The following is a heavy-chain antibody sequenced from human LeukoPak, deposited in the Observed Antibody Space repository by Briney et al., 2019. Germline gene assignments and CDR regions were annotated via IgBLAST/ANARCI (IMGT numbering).Heavy chain of an antibody. CDR3: GRGIVVVPAAPPGVYYFDY. CDR2: ISAYNGNT. Sequence: ASVKVSCKASGYTFTSYGISWVRQAPGQGLEWMGWISAYNGNTNYAQKLQGRVTMTTDTSTSTAYMELRSLRSDDTAVYYCGRGIVVVPAAPPGVYYFDYWGQGTLVTVSS. D-gene: IGHD2-2*01. V-gene: IGHV1-18*04. CDR1: GYTFTSYG. J-gene: IGHJ4*02.